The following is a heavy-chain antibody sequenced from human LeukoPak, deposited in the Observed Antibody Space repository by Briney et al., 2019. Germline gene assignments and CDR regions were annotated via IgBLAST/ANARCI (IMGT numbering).Heavy chain of an antibody. Sequence: GGSLRLSCAACGFTFNHYAMSWVRQAPGKGLEWVSDINHLGHTFYADSVKGRFTISRDNSQNTLFLQMNSLRADDTAEYFCARDHGSQDSGAWYVFDYWGRGTLVTVSS. D-gene: IGHD6-19*01. J-gene: IGHJ4*02. CDR3: ARDHGSQDSGAWYVFDY. CDR2: INHLGHT. V-gene: IGHV3-23*01. CDR1: GFTFNHYA.